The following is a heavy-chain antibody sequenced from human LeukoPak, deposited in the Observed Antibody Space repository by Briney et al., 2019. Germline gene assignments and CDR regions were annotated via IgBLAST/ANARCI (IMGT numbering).Heavy chain of an antibody. V-gene: IGHV4-59*08. J-gene: IGHJ5*02. CDR3: ARSYYDSSGYYHNNWFDP. D-gene: IGHD3-22*01. CDR1: GGSISSYY. CDR2: IYYSGST. Sequence: SETLSLTCTVSGGSISSYYWSWIRQPPGKGLEWIGYIYYSGSTNYNPSLKSRVTISVDTSKNQFSLKLSSVTAADTAVCYCARSYYDSSGYYHNNWFDPWGQGTLVTVSS.